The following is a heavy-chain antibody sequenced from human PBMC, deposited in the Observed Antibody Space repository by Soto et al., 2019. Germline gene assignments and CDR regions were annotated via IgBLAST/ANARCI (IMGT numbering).Heavy chain of an antibody. CDR2: IYPDDSDT. CDR3: ATLRADCSGGSCYSYYFDY. V-gene: IGHV5-51*01. Sequence: EVQLVQSGAEVKKSGEPLKISCKGSGYSFTSYWIGWVRQMPGKGLEWMGIIYPDDSDTRYSPSFQGQVTVSADKSISTVYLQWTSLKASDTAMYYCATLRADCSGGSCYSYYFDYWGQGTLVAVSS. J-gene: IGHJ4*02. CDR1: GYSFTSYW. D-gene: IGHD2-15*01.